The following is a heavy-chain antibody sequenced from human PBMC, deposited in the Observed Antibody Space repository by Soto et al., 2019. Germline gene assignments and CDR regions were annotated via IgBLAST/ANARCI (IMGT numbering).Heavy chain of an antibody. V-gene: IGHV4-39*01. CDR2: IYSGGST. J-gene: IGHJ4*02. CDR3: ARRHSATWLFDY. Sequence: SETLSLTCAVSGGVIIGRSNYWVWIRQPPGKGLEYIGSIYSGGSTYYNPSLKSRVTLSVDATQNQFSLRLTSVTAADTAVYYCARRHSATWLFDYWGLGTLVTVSS. D-gene: IGHD3-9*01. CDR1: GGVIIGRSNY.